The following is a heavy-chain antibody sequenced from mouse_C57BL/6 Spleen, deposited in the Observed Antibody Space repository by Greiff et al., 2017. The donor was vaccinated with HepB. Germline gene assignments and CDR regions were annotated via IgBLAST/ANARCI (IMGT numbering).Heavy chain of an antibody. CDR1: GYTFTSYW. Sequence: QVQLQQSGAELVKPGASVKMSCKASGYTFTSYWITWVKQRPGQGLEWIGDIYPGSGSTNYNEKFKSKATLTVDTSSSTAYMQLSSLTSEDSAVYYCARGNYGDYAMDYWGQRTSVTVSS. D-gene: IGHD2-1*01. CDR2: IYPGSGST. V-gene: IGHV1-55*01. J-gene: IGHJ4*01. CDR3: ARGNYGDYAMDY.